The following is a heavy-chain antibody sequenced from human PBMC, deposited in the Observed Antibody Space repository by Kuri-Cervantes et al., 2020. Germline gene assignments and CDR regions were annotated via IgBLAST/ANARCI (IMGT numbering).Heavy chain of an antibody. CDR3: ARHRVVAATHWFDP. V-gene: IGHV4-38-2*01. J-gene: IGHJ5*02. D-gene: IGHD2-15*01. CDR1: GYSISSGYY. CDR2: IYHSGST. Sequence: GSLRLSCAVSGYSISSGYYWGWIRQSPGKGLEWIGSIYHSGSTYYNPSLKSRVTISVDTSKNQFSLKLSSVTAADTAVYYCARHRVVAATHWFDPWGQGTLVTVSS.